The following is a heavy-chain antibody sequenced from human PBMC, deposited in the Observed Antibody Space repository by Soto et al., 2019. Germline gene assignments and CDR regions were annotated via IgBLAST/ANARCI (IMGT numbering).Heavy chain of an antibody. Sequence: QVQLVESGGGLVKPGGSLRLSCAASGFTFSDHYMTWIRQAPGKGLEWVSHISGSGSTIYYADSVKGRFTISRDNAKNSLFLQMNSLRIEDTAVYFCARDGAQWLVPMYFDLWGRGTLVTVSS. CDR2: ISGSGSTI. CDR1: GFTFSDHY. CDR3: ARDGAQWLVPMYFDL. J-gene: IGHJ2*01. D-gene: IGHD6-19*01. V-gene: IGHV3-11*01.